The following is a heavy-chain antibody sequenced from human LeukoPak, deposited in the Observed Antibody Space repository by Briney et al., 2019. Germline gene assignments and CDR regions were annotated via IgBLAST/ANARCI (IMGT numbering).Heavy chain of an antibody. CDR2: IYHSGST. CDR1: GGSISSRNW. Sequence: SETLSLTCAVSGGSISSRNWWSWVRQPPGKGLEWIGEIYHSGSTNYNPSLKTRVTISVDKSKNQFSLKLSSVTAADTAVYYCASLTTAEAFDIWGQGTMVTVSS. J-gene: IGHJ3*02. V-gene: IGHV4-4*02. D-gene: IGHD3-22*01. CDR3: ASLTTAEAFDI.